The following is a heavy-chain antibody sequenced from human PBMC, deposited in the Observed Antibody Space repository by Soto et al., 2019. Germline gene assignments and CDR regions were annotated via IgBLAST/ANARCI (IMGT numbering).Heavy chain of an antibody. Sequence: QITLNESGPTQVKPRQTLTLTCTFSGFSLTTSGVGVGWISQSPGTAPEWLALIYWDDDKSYSPSLKSRLTITKDPSKNQVVLTMADLDPADTATYYCAHRVLRTVFGLVTTTAIYFDFWGQGTPVAVSS. CDR1: GFSLTTSGVG. CDR3: AHRVLRTVFGLVTTTAIYFDF. J-gene: IGHJ4*02. D-gene: IGHD3-3*01. V-gene: IGHV2-5*02. CDR2: IYWDDDK.